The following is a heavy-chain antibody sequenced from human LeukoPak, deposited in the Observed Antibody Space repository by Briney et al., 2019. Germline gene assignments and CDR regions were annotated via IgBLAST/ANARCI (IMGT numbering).Heavy chain of an antibody. V-gene: IGHV3-23*01. CDR3: AKKVGLVSAPLYYFDV. CDR2: ISGSGGST. J-gene: IGHJ4*02. D-gene: IGHD5/OR15-5a*01. CDR1: GFTFSSYA. Sequence: GGSLRLSCAASGFTFSSYAMSWVRQAPGKGLEWVSAISGSGGSTYYADSVKGRFTISRDNSKNTLYLQMNSLRAEDTAIYYCAKKVGLVSAPLYYFDVWGQGTLVTVSS.